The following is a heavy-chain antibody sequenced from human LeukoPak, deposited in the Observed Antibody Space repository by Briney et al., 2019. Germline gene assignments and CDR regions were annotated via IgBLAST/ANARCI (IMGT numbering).Heavy chain of an antibody. D-gene: IGHD3-10*01. CDR3: ARTITLVRGVIIYPNYFDY. J-gene: IGHJ4*02. V-gene: IGHV5-51*01. Sequence: GESLKISCKGSGYSFTTNWIGWVRQMPGKGLEWMGIIYPGDSDTKYSPSFQGRVTISADKSISTAYLQWSSLKASDTAMYYCARTITLVRGVIIYPNYFDYWGQGTLVTVSS. CDR2: IYPGDSDT. CDR1: GYSFTTNW.